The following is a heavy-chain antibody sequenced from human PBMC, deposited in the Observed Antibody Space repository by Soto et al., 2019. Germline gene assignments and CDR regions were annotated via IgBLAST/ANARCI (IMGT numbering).Heavy chain of an antibody. CDR3: AKDRAPVLRYFASELGY. J-gene: IGHJ4*02. D-gene: IGHD3-9*01. V-gene: IGHV3-30*18. Sequence: HPGGSLRLSCAASGFTFSSYGMHWVRQAPGKGLEWVAVISYDGSNKYYADSVKGRFTIPRDNSKNTLYLQMNSLRAEDTAVYYCAKDRAPVLRYFASELGYWGQGTLVTVSS. CDR1: GFTFSSYG. CDR2: ISYDGSNK.